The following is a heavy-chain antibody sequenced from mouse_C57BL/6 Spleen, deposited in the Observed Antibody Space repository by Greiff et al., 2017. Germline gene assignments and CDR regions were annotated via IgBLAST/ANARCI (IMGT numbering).Heavy chain of an antibody. CDR1: GYTFTSYD. CDR3: ARNYGSRGYWYFDV. CDR2: IYPRDGST. Sequence: VKVVESGPELVKPGASVKLSCKASGYTFTSYDINWVKQRPGQGLEWIGWIYPRDGSTKYNEKFKGKATLTVDTSSSTAYMELHSLTSEDSAVYFCARNYGSRGYWYFDVWGTGTTVTVSS. V-gene: IGHV1-85*01. J-gene: IGHJ1*03. D-gene: IGHD1-1*01.